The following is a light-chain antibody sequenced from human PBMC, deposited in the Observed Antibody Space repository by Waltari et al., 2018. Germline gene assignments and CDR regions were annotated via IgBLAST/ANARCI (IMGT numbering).Light chain of an antibody. V-gene: IGKV1-NL1*01. CDR3: QQYRSSPLT. CDR1: QAITNS. Sequence: DIQMTQAPSSLSASGGDRVTITCRASQAITNSLAWYQQKPGKAPKLLLYRASTLESGVPSRFSGSGAGTEYTLTISSLQPEDFATYYCQQYRSSPLTFGGGTKVEIK. J-gene: IGKJ4*02. CDR2: RAS.